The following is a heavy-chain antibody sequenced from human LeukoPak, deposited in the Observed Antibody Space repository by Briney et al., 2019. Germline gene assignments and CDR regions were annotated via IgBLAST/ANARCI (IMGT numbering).Heavy chain of an antibody. Sequence: GGSLRLSCAASGFTFSSYWMSWVRQAPGKGLEWVANIKQDGSEKYYVDSVKGRFTISRDNSKNTLYLQMNSLRAEDTAVYYCAKGFQRGAVADYYYYMDVWGKGTTVTISS. CDR3: AKGFQRGAVADYYYYMDV. V-gene: IGHV3-7*03. CDR2: IKQDGSEK. J-gene: IGHJ6*03. D-gene: IGHD6-19*01. CDR1: GFTFSSYW.